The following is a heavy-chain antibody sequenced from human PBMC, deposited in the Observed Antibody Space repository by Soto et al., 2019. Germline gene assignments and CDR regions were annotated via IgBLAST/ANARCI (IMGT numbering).Heavy chain of an antibody. CDR2: ISYDGSNK. Sequence: GGSLRLSCAASGFTFSSYAMHWVRQAPGKGLEWVAVISYDGSNKYYADSVKGRFTISRDNSKNTLYLQMNSLRAEDTAVYYCARDSVRGSFDYWGQGTLVTVSS. J-gene: IGHJ4*02. D-gene: IGHD3-16*01. V-gene: IGHV3-30-3*01. CDR1: GFTFSSYA. CDR3: ARDSVRGSFDY.